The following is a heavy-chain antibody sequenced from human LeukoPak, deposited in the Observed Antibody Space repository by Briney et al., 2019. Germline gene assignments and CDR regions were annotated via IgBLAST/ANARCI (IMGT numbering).Heavy chain of an antibody. J-gene: IGHJ3*02. D-gene: IGHD3-22*01. CDR3: ARDGWGSGYYFDAFDI. CDR1: GFTFSSYS. CDR2: ISSSSSYI. Sequence: GGSLRLSCAASGFTFSSYSMNWVRQAPGKGLGWVSSISSSSSYIYYADSVKGRFTISRDNAKNSLYLQMNSLRAEDTAVYYCARDGWGSGYYFDAFDIWGQGTMVTVSS. V-gene: IGHV3-21*01.